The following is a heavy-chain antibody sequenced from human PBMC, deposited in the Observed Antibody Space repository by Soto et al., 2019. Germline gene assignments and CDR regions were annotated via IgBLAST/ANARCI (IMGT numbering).Heavy chain of an antibody. J-gene: IGHJ4*02. CDR2: MYYIGST. CDR1: GGSISSYY. D-gene: IGHD3-3*01. V-gene: IGHV4-59*01. Sequence: PSETLSLTCTVSGGSISSYYWSWIRQPPGKGLEWIGYMYYIGSTNYNPSLKSRVTISVDTPKNQFSLELSSVTAADPAVYYCARGDDFWTFTIDYWGQGTLVTVSS. CDR3: ARGDDFWTFTIDY.